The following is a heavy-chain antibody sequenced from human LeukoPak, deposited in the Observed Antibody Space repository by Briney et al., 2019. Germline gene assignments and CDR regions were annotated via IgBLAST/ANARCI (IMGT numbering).Heavy chain of an antibody. D-gene: IGHD3-22*01. Sequence: PSQTLSLTCTVSGDSISTYYWSWIRQPPGKGLEWMGFIYDSGRTNYNPSFKSRVIISVDTSKNQFSLRLSSVTAADTAVYYCARGGEYDTSGYCFDSWGQGTLVTVSS. CDR2: IYDSGRT. V-gene: IGHV4-59*01. J-gene: IGHJ4*02. CDR1: GDSISTYY. CDR3: ARGGEYDTSGYCFDS.